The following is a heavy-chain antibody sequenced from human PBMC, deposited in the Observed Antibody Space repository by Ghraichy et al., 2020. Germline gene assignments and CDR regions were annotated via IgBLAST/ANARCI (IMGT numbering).Heavy chain of an antibody. CDR2: IRAGGGGT. Sequence: GGSLRLSCAASGFTFSSYAMGWVRQAPGKGLEWVSSIRAGGGGTYYADSVKGRVTISRDNSKNTLYLQMNSLRVEDTAVYYCARDLSLIRVVVVVRDYWGPGTLVTVSS. V-gene: IGHV3-23*01. D-gene: IGHD2-15*01. J-gene: IGHJ4*02. CDR3: ARDLSLIRVVVVVRDY. CDR1: GFTFSSYA.